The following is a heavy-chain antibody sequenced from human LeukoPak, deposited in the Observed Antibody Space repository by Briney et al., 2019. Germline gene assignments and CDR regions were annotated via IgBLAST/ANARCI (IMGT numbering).Heavy chain of an antibody. Sequence: GGSLRLSCAASGFTFSRHSINWVRQAPGKGLEWVSSISSSSSHIYYADSVKGRYTISRDNAKNSLYLQMDSLGPEDTAVYYCARDPYSGNYGNDYYYYMDVWGKGTTVTISS. CDR3: ARDPYSGNYGNDYYYYMDV. D-gene: IGHD1-26*01. CDR2: ISSSSSHI. V-gene: IGHV3-21*01. J-gene: IGHJ6*03. CDR1: GFTFSRHS.